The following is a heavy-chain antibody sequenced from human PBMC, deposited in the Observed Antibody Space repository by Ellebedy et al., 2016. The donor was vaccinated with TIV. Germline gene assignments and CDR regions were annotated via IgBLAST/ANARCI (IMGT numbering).Heavy chain of an antibody. V-gene: IGHV3-7*01. J-gene: IGHJ6*02. Sequence: GESLKISXAASGFTFSSYWMNWVRQAPGEGLEWVADIHQDGSAKYYMDSVKGRFTISRDNAKNSLYLQMNSLRAEDTAVYYCSVSMARGALVWYYYGMDVWGQGTMVTVSS. CDR3: SVSMARGALVWYYYGMDV. CDR1: GFTFSSYW. D-gene: IGHD3-10*01. CDR2: IHQDGSAK.